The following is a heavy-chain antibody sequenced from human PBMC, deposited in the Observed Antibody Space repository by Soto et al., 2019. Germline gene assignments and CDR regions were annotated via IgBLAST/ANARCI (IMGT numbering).Heavy chain of an antibody. Sequence: QVQLVQSGAEVKKPGASVKVSCKASGYTFTRSGISWVRQAPGQGLEWMGWISTYNRDTNYAQTFQGRVTMTTDTSTRTAYMELRSLRSDDTAVYYCAREGVATYYYYGMDVWGQGTPVTVSS. CDR3: AREGVATYYYYGMDV. CDR2: ISTYNRDT. J-gene: IGHJ6*02. D-gene: IGHD5-12*01. CDR1: GYTFTRSG. V-gene: IGHV1-18*01.